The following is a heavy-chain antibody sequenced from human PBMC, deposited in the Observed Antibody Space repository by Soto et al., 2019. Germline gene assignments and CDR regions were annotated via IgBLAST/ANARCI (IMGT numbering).Heavy chain of an antibody. CDR2: IYYSGST. V-gene: IGHV4-30-4*01. CDR3: ARVYHENLLSYDSSGYFDP. CDR1: GGSISSGDYY. D-gene: IGHD3-22*01. J-gene: IGHJ5*02. Sequence: SETLSLTCTVSGGSISSGDYYWSWIRQPPGKGLEWIGYIYYSGSTYYNPSLKSRVTISVDTSKNQFSLKLSSVTAADTAVYYCARVYHENLLSYDSSGYFDPWGQGTLVTVSS.